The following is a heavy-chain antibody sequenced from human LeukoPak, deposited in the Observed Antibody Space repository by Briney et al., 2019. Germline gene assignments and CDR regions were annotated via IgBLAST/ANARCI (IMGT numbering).Heavy chain of an antibody. CDR3: AKDYRSSSWYYFDY. CDR2: ISWNNGSI. D-gene: IGHD6-13*01. J-gene: IGHJ4*02. V-gene: IGHV3-9*03. Sequence: GGSLRLSCAASGFTFDDYAMHWVRQAPGKGLEWVSGISWNNGSIGYADSVKGRFTISRDNAKNSLYLQMNSLRAEDMALYYCAKDYRSSSWYYFDYWGQGTLVTVSS. CDR1: GFTFDDYA.